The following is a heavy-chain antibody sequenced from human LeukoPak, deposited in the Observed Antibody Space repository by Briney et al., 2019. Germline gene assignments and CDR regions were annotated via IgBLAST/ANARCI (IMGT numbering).Heavy chain of an antibody. CDR1: GFTFSSYW. Sequence: GGSLRLSCAASGFTFSSYWMSWVRQAPGKGLEWVANIKRDGSEKYYVDSVKGRFTISRDNAKNSLYLQMNSLRAEDTAVYYCARTLRSSGWYFRYWGQGTLVTVSS. J-gene: IGHJ4*02. D-gene: IGHD6-19*01. CDR2: IKRDGSEK. V-gene: IGHV3-7*01. CDR3: ARTLRSSGWYFRY.